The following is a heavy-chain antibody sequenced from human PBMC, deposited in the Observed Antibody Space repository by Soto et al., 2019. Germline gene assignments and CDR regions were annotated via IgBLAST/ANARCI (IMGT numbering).Heavy chain of an antibody. V-gene: IGHV4-34*01. Sequence: PSETLCLTCAVYGGSFIGYYWSWIRQPPGKGLEWIGEINHSGSTNYNPSLKSRVTISVDTSKNQFSLKLSSVTAADTAVYYCARGLRRIFGVVIMFWFDPWGQGTLVXVS. D-gene: IGHD3-3*01. CDR3: ARGLRRIFGVVIMFWFDP. CDR2: INHSGST. J-gene: IGHJ5*02. CDR1: GGSFIGYY.